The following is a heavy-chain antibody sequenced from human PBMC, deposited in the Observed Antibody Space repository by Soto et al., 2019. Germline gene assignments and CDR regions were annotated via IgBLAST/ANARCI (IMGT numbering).Heavy chain of an antibody. CDR1: GFTVSNNY. V-gene: IGHV3-53*01. Sequence: GGSLRLSCAASGFTVSNNYMTWVRQAPGKGPEWVSVMYSGGTATSYADSVKGRFTVSRDNSKNTVSLQLDSLKADDTAVYYCARGVPVGAIGRFYFDSWGQGTLVTVSS. CDR3: ARGVPVGAIGRFYFDS. CDR2: MYSGGTAT. D-gene: IGHD1-26*01. J-gene: IGHJ4*02.